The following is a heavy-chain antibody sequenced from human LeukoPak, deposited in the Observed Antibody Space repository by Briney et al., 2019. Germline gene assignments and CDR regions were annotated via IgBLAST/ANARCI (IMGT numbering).Heavy chain of an antibody. D-gene: IGHD3-9*01. CDR3: APDYDILTGSFHPPN. Sequence: VGSLRLSCAASGFSFSNHAMSWVRQAPGKGLEWVANIKQDGSEKYYVDSVKGRFTISRDNAKNSLYLQMNSLRAEDTAVYYCAPDYDILTGSFHPPNWGQGTLVTVSS. J-gene: IGHJ4*02. CDR1: GFSFSNHA. V-gene: IGHV3-7*01. CDR2: IKQDGSEK.